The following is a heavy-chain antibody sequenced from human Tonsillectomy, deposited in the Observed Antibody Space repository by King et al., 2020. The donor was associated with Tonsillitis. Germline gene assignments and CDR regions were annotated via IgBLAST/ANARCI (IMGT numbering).Heavy chain of an antibody. V-gene: IGHV3-74*02. CDR1: GLTFSSYW. CDR2: INSDGSST. J-gene: IGHJ4*02. CDR3: VRDLAPAKTWRYCSGGSCYSDY. D-gene: IGHD2-15*01. Sequence: VQLVESGGGLVQRGGSLRLSCAASGLTFSSYWMHWVRQAPGKGLVWVSRINSDGSSTSYADSVKGRFTISRDNAKNTLYLQMNSLRAEDTAVYYCVRDLAPAKTWRYCSGGSCYSDYWGQGTLVTVSS.